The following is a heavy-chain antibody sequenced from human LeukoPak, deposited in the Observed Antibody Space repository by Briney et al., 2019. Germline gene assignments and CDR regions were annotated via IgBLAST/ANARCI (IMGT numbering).Heavy chain of an antibody. D-gene: IGHD3-10*01. CDR3: ARFGEKYYYGMDV. CDR2: TYYRSKWYN. CDR1: GDSVSSNSAA. J-gene: IGHJ6*02. V-gene: IGHV6-1*01. Sequence: SQTLSLTCAISGDSVSSNSAAWTWIRQSPSRGLEWLGRTYYRSKWYNDYAVSVKSRITINPDTSKNQFSLQLNSVTPEDTAVYYCARFGEKYYYGMDVWGQGTTVTVSS.